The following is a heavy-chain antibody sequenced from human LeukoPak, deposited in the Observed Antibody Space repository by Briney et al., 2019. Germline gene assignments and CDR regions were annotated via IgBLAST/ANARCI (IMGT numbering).Heavy chain of an antibody. CDR2: ISSSSSYI. Sequence: MPGGSLRLSCAASGFTFSSYSMNWVRQAPGKGLEWVSSISSSSSYIYYADSVKGRFTISRDNAKNSLYLQMNSLRAEDTAVYYCARDQAGTTIRSAFDIWGQGTMVTVSS. J-gene: IGHJ3*02. D-gene: IGHD1-7*01. V-gene: IGHV3-21*01. CDR1: GFTFSSYS. CDR3: ARDQAGTTIRSAFDI.